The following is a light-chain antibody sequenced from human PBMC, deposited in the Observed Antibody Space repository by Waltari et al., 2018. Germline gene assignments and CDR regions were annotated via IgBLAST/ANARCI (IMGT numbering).Light chain of an antibody. CDR3: SSYTSSSTLV. V-gene: IGLV2-14*03. CDR1: SSDVGGDNY. J-gene: IGLJ3*02. Sequence: QSALTPPASVSGSPGQSITISCPGTSSDVGGDNYVSWYQQHPGKAPKLMIYDVSNRPSGVSNRFSGSKSGNTASLTISGLQAEDEADYYCSSYTSSSTLVFGGGTKLTVL. CDR2: DVS.